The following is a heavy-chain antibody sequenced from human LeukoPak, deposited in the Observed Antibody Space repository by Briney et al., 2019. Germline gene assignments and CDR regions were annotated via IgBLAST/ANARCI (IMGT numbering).Heavy chain of an antibody. CDR3: AKDAQRGFDYSNSLQN. Sequence: GGSLRLSCAASGFTFSHYGMHWVRQAPGAGLEWVAVIWYDGSDKYYAKSVKGRFTISRDNSKNSLFLQMNSLRAEDTAVYYCAKDAQRGFDYSNSLQNWGQGILVTVSS. CDR2: IWYDGSDK. J-gene: IGHJ1*01. D-gene: IGHD4-11*01. V-gene: IGHV3-33*06. CDR1: GFTFSHYG.